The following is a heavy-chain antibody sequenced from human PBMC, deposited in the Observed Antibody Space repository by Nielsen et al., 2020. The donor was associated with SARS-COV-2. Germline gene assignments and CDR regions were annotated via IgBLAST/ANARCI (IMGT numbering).Heavy chain of an antibody. CDR3: ARQQAVATIIYYFDY. V-gene: IGHV4-39*01. J-gene: IGHJ4*02. Sequence: ETLSLTCTVSGGSISSSSYYWGWIRQPPGKGLEWIGSIYYSGSTYYNPSLKSRVTISVDTSKNQFSLKLSSVTAADTAVYYCARQQAVATIIYYFDYWGQGTLVTVSS. CDR1: GGSISSSSYY. D-gene: IGHD5-24*01. CDR2: IYYSGST.